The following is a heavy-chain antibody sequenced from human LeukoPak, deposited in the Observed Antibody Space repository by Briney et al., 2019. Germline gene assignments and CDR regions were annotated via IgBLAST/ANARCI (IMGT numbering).Heavy chain of an antibody. J-gene: IGHJ3*02. V-gene: IGHV1-46*01. D-gene: IGHD5-24*01. Sequence: ASVKVSCKASGYTFTRFYIHWVRQAPGQGLEWMGIINPSGGSGNNAQKFQGRVTMTRDTSTSTVYMELSSLKSEDTAVYYCARVRDGYNDAYDIWGQGTVVTVSS. CDR2: INPSGGSG. CDR3: ARVRDGYNDAYDI. CDR1: GYTFTRFY.